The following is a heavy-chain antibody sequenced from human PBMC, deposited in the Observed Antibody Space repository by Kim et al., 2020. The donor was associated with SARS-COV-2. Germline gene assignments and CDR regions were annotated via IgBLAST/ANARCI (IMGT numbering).Heavy chain of an antibody. J-gene: IGHJ6*02. CDR2: ISAYNGKL. CDR3: ARGEVVTTSHNYYYGLDV. V-gene: IGHV1-18*01. D-gene: IGHD4-4*01. CDR1: GYTFTNYG. Sequence: ASVKVSCKASGYTFTNYGINWVRQAPGQGLEWMGRISAYNGKLDYAQKFQGRVTMTTDTSTSTAYMELRSLRSDDTAVYYCARGEVVTTSHNYYYGLDVWGRGTTVTVSS.